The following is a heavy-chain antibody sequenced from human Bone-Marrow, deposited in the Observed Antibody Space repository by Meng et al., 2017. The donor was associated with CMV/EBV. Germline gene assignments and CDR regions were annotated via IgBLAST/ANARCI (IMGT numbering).Heavy chain of an antibody. CDR1: GFTFSSYA. J-gene: IGHJ6*02. Sequence: GESLKISCAASGFTFSSYAMSWVRQAPGKGLEWVSAISGSGGSTYYADSVKGRFTISRDNSKNTLYLQMNSLRAEDTAVYYCARDVFGITGYYYGMDVWGQGTTVTVSS. V-gene: IGHV3-23*01. D-gene: IGHD1-14*01. CDR3: ARDVFGITGYYYGMDV. CDR2: ISGSGGST.